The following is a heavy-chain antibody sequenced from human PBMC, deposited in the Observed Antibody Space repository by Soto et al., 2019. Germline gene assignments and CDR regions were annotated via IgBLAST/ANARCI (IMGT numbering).Heavy chain of an antibody. J-gene: IGHJ4*02. CDR2: TNKDGSEA. Sequence: PGGSLRLSCVASGFIFRNDYMSWVRQAPGKGLEWVAKTNKDGSEAYYVDSLEGRFTISRDNAKNLLFLEMKSLRVDDTAVYYCARDAWFSPDSWGRGTLVTGS. CDR1: GFIFRNDY. V-gene: IGHV3-7*03. D-gene: IGHD3-9*01. CDR3: ARDAWFSPDS.